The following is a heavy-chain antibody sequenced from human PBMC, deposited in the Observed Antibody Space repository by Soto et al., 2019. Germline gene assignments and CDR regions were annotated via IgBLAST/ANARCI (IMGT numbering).Heavy chain of an antibody. D-gene: IGHD2-15*01. CDR3: ARGGGSYYYGMDV. CDR1: TLTGYY. J-gene: IGHJ6*02. V-gene: IGHV1-2*04. CDR2: INPNSGGT. Sequence: TLTGYYIKWVRQAPGQGLEWMGWINPNSGGTNYAQKFQGWVTMTRDTSISTAYMELSRLRSDDTAVYYCARGGGSYYYGMDVWGQGTTVTVSS.